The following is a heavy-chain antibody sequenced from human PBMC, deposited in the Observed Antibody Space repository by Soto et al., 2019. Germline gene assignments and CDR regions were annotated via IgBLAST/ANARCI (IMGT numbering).Heavy chain of an antibody. CDR1: GYTFTGYY. V-gene: IGHV1-2*02. CDR2: INPNSGGT. D-gene: IGHD2-15*01. CDR3: AREEPSCSGGSCYSVWFDP. J-gene: IGHJ5*02. Sequence: RASVKVSCKASGYTFTGYYMHWVRQAPGQGLEWMGWINPNSGGTNYAQKFQGRVTMTRDTSISTAYMELSRLRSDDTAVYYCAREEPSCSGGSCYSVWFDPWGQGTLVTVSS.